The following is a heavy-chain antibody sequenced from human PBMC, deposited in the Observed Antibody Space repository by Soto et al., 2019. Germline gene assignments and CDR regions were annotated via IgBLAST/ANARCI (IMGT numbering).Heavy chain of an antibody. V-gene: IGHV3-53*01. Sequence: PXGSLRLSCAVAGFTVTDHYVNWVRQAPGKGLEWVSVIYIGGATYYRDSVQGRFTLSRDPSDNSVSLHMNNLTVADTAVYFCAIGLQRDDHWGLGNLVTVSS. J-gene: IGHJ5*02. CDR3: AIGLQRDDH. CDR1: GFTVTDHY. CDR2: IYIGGAT. D-gene: IGHD6-25*01.